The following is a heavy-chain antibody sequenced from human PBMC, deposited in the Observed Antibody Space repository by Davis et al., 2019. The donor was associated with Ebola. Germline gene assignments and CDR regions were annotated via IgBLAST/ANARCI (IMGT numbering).Heavy chain of an antibody. J-gene: IGHJ2*01. D-gene: IGHD4-17*01. Sequence: GESLKISCAASGFIVSDKYMSWVRQAPGKGLEWVSVIYRDGRTYYADSVKGRFTISRDNSNNTVFLQMNSVRGDDTADYYCARHVYGDFWFFDLWGRGTRVTVSS. V-gene: IGHV3-53*01. CDR2: IYRDGRT. CDR1: GFIVSDKY. CDR3: ARHVYGDFWFFDL.